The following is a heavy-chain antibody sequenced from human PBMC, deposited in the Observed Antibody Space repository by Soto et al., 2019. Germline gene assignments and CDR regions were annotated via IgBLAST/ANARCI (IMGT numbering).Heavy chain of an antibody. CDR2: IYYSGST. Sequence: SETLSLTCTVSGGSISSYYWSWIRQPPGKGLEWIGYIYYSGSTNYNPSLKSRVTISVDTSKNQFSLKLSSVTAADTAVYYCARDGGYDYDGSAFDIWGQGTMVTVSS. D-gene: IGHD5-12*01. V-gene: IGHV4-59*01. CDR1: GGSISSYY. CDR3: ARDGGYDYDGSAFDI. J-gene: IGHJ3*02.